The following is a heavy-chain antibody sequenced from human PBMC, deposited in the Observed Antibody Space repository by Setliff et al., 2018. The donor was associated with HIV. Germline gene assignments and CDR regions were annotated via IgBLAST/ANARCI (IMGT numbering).Heavy chain of an antibody. D-gene: IGHD3-16*01. CDR2: ITYSGSA. CDR3: ARGGYGYYYYGMDV. Sequence: PSETLSLTCTVSGGSISSDDYYWNWIRQPPGKGLEWIGYITYSGSAYYNPSLKSRVTISIDTSNNQISLRLSSVTAADTAMYYCARGGYGYYYYGMDVWGQGTTVTVSS. J-gene: IGHJ6*02. CDR1: GGSISSDDYY. V-gene: IGHV4-30-4*08.